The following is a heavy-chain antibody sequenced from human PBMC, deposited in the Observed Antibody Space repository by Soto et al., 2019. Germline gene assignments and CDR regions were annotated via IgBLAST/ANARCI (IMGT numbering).Heavy chain of an antibody. V-gene: IGHV4-59*01. CDR3: ARGIVVVPAVLYHYYYYMDV. CDR1: GGSISSYY. D-gene: IGHD2-2*01. J-gene: IGHJ6*03. CDR2: IYYSGST. Sequence: SETLSLTCTVSGGSISSYYWSWIRQPPGKGLEWIGYIYYSGSTNYNPSLKSRVTISVDTSKNQFSLKLSSVTAADTAVYYCARGIVVVPAVLYHYYYYMDVWGKGTTVTAP.